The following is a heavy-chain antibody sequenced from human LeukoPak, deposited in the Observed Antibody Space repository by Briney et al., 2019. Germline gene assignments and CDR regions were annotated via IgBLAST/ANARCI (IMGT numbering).Heavy chain of an antibody. CDR3: ASGVESSYYYGSGSYWD. D-gene: IGHD3-10*01. V-gene: IGHV3-7*01. CDR2: IKQDGSEK. CDR1: GFTFSSYW. Sequence: SGGSLRLSCAASGFTFSSYWMSWVRQAPGKGLEWVANIKQDGSEKYYVNSVKGRFTISRDNAKNSLYLQMNSLRAEDTAVYYCASGVESSYYYGSGSYWDWGQGTLVTVSS. J-gene: IGHJ4*02.